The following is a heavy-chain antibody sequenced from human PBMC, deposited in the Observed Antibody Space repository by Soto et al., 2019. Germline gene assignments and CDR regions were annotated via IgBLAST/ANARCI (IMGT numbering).Heavy chain of an antibody. CDR1: GGSISNYY. CDR3: ARKGGYFDWLPPYYFDY. Sequence: SETLSLTCTVSGGSISNYYWSWIRQPPGKGLEWIGYIYYSGSTNYNPSLKSRVTISVDTSKNQFSLKLTSVTAADTAVYYCARKGGYFDWLPPYYFDYWGQGTLVTVSS. D-gene: IGHD3-9*01. J-gene: IGHJ4*02. CDR2: IYYSGST. V-gene: IGHV4-59*08.